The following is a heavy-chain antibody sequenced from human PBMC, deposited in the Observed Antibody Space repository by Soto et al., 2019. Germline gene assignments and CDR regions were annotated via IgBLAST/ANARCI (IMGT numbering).Heavy chain of an antibody. Sequence: PGGSLRLSCAASGFNVSSNYMSCVRQAPGKGLEWVSVIYSGGSTHYADSVKGRFTISRDNSKNTLYLQMNSLRAEDTAVYYCARDFGGYSSSWQQLETDYWGQGTLVTVSS. V-gene: IGHV3-66*01. CDR1: GFNVSSNY. CDR2: IYSGGST. D-gene: IGHD6-13*01. J-gene: IGHJ4*02. CDR3: ARDFGGYSSSWQQLETDY.